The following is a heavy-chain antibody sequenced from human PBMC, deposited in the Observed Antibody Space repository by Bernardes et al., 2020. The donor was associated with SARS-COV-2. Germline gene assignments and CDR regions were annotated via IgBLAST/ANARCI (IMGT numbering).Heavy chain of an antibody. J-gene: IGHJ6*02. V-gene: IGHV4-59*08. D-gene: IGHD2-8*01. CDR3: ARHGRHCVNGVCQTYYYYALDV. Sequence: SDPLSLTCAVSCCSISYYYWILIRQPPGKGLEWIGYIYYSWSTDYNPSLTSRATISVYRSKNQFSLQLTSVTAADAAVYYCARHGRHCVNGVCQTYYYYALDVWAQGTTVTVSS. CDR1: CCSISYYY. CDR2: IYYSWST.